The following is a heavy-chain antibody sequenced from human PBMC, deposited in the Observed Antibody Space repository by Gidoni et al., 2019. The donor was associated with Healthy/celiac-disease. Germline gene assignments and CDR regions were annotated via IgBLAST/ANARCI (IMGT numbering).Heavy chain of an antibody. CDR3: AREAGADGYIDY. J-gene: IGHJ4*02. V-gene: IGHV3-7*01. CDR1: GSTFSSYW. Sequence: VQLVASGGGLAQPGGSLRLSCAAPGSTFSSYWMSWVRPAPGKGLGWLTNRKQDGSEKYYVGSGKGRVTISRDNAKNTLYLQMNSLRAEDTAVYYCAREAGADGYIDYWGQGTLVTVSS. CDR2: RKQDGSEK.